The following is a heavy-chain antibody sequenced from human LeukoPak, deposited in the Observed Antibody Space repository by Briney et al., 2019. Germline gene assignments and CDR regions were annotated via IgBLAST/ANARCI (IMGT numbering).Heavy chain of an antibody. J-gene: IGHJ4*02. D-gene: IGHD3-22*01. V-gene: IGHV3-33*01. CDR1: GSTFSSYG. CDR2: IWYDGSNK. Sequence: GGSLRLSCAASGSTFSSYGMHWVRQAPGKGLEWVAVIWYDGSNKYYADSVKGRFTISRDNSKNTLYLQMNSLRAEDTAVYYCARDKPPPYYYDSSGIFDYWGQGTLVTVSS. CDR3: ARDKPPPYYYDSSGIFDY.